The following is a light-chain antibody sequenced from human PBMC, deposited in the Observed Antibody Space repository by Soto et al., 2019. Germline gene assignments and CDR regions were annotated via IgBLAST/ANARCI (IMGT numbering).Light chain of an antibody. CDR3: QQFDNWPRT. CDR2: GAS. J-gene: IGKJ1*01. V-gene: IGKV3-15*01. CDR1: QSVRSN. Sequence: IMMTQSPATLCLSQGGSPTLTCRASQSVRSNVAWYQQKPGQAPRLLIYGASTRATGIPARFSGSGSGTEFTLTISSLQPEDFAVYYCQQFDNWPRTFGQGTNVDI.